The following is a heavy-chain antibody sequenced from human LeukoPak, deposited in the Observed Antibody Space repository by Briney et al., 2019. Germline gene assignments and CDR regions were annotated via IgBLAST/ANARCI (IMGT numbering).Heavy chain of an antibody. Sequence: SETLSLTCTVSGGSISTYYWSWIRQPPGKGLEWIGEIYHSGSTNYNPSLKSRVTISVDKSKNQFSLKLSSVTAADTAVYYCARDIGYCSSTSCYEVWFDPWGQGTLVTVSS. CDR2: IYHSGST. D-gene: IGHD2-2*01. J-gene: IGHJ5*02. CDR3: ARDIGYCSSTSCYEVWFDP. V-gene: IGHV4-59*12. CDR1: GGSISTYY.